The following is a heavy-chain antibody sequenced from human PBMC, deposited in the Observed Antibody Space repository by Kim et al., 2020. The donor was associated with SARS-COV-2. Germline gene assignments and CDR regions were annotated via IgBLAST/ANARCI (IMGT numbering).Heavy chain of an antibody. V-gene: IGHV6-1*01. D-gene: IGHD6-19*01. Sequence: AVSVKSRITINPDTSKNQFSLQLNSVTPEDTAVYYCAREVLVAGISWFDYWGQGTLVTVSS. J-gene: IGHJ4*02. CDR3: AREVLVAGISWFDY.